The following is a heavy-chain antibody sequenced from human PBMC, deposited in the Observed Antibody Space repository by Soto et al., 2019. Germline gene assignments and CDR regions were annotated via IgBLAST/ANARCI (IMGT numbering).Heavy chain of an antibody. J-gene: IGHJ4*02. CDR3: AGGQDNLAVNFDY. V-gene: IGHV3-33*03. CDR1: GFTFSTYG. D-gene: IGHD1-1*01. Sequence: GSLRLSCAASGFTFSTYGMHWVRQAPGKGLEWVSFIWSDRSNKYYADSAKGRFTISRDNAKNSLYLQMNSLRADDTAVYYCAGGQDNLAVNFDYWGQGTPVTVSS. CDR2: IWSDRSNK.